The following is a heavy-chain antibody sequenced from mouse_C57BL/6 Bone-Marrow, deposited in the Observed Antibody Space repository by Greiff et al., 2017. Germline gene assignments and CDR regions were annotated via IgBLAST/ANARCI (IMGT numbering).Heavy chain of an antibody. J-gene: IGHJ1*03. V-gene: IGHV1-52*01. CDR2: IDTSDSET. D-gene: IGHD2-13*01. Sequence: VQLQQPGAELVRPGSSVKLSCKASGYTFTSYWMHWVQQRPIQGLEWIGNIDTSDSETHYNQKFKDKATLTVDKSSSTAYMQLSSLTSEDSAVYYCASAVNFYWSFDVWGTGTTVTVSS. CDR3: ASAVNFYWSFDV. CDR1: GYTFTSYW.